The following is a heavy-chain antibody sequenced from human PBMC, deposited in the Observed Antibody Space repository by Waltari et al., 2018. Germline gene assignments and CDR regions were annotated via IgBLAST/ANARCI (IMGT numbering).Heavy chain of an antibody. CDR2: ISPMFNTS. CDR3: AGTLPPDNKSWHYYFGMDV. D-gene: IGHD1-1*01. Sequence: QVPLVQSGAEAKKPGHPVKVSFKSSGCTVANYARSWVRQAPGQGVELMGGISPMFNTSNYAQKFKDRVTITKDESTTTAFMERSGLRFDDTAIYYCAGTLPPDNKSWHYYFGMDVWGQGTTVTVSS. CDR1: GCTVANYA. V-gene: IGHV1-69*05. J-gene: IGHJ6*02.